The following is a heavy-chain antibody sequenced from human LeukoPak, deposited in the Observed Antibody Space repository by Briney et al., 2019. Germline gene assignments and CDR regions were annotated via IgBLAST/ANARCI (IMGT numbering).Heavy chain of an antibody. D-gene: IGHD1-1*01. CDR2: ISFHNGNT. Sequence: ASVKVSCKSSGYTSRTYGISWMRQAPGQGLEWMGWISFHNGNTNYAQKFHGGLTMTTDTSTSTAYMELRSLRSDDTGVYYCARDVPGSIGTTARFDPWGQRTLVTVSS. V-gene: IGHV1-18*01. CDR1: GYTSRTYG. J-gene: IGHJ5*02. CDR3: ARDVPGSIGTTARFDP.